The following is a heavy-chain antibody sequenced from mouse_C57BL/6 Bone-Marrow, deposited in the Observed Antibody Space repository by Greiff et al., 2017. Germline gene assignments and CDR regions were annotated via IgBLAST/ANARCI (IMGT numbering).Heavy chain of an antibody. V-gene: IGHV1-69*01. Sequence: VQLQQPGAELVMPGASVKLSCKASGYTFTSYWMHWVKQRTGQGLEWIGEIDPSDSYTNYNQKFKGKSTLTVDKSSSTAYMQLSSLTAEDSAVYYCANLLAYWGQGTLVTVSA. CDR1: GYTFTSYW. CDR2: IDPSDSYT. CDR3: ANLLAY. J-gene: IGHJ3*01.